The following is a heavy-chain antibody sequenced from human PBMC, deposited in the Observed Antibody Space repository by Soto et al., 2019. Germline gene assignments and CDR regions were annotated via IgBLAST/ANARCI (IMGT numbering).Heavy chain of an antibody. CDR2: ISYDGSNK. Sequence: ESGGGVVQPGRSLRLSCAASGFTFSSYAMHWVRQAPGKGLEWVAVISYDGSNKYYADSVKGRFTISRDNSKNTLYLQMTSLRAEDTAVYYCARMASFYCSGGSCYPTYGMDVWGQGTTVTVSS. J-gene: IGHJ6*02. D-gene: IGHD2-15*01. CDR3: ARMASFYCSGGSCYPTYGMDV. CDR1: GFTFSSYA. V-gene: IGHV3-30-3*01.